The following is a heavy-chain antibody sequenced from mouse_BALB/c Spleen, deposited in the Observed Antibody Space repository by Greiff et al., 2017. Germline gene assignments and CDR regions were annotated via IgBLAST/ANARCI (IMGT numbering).Heavy chain of an antibody. D-gene: IGHD2-14*01. CDR2: ISSGGSYT. CDR1: GFTFSSYA. J-gene: IGHJ4*01. CDR3: AREGYRYDAGKMDY. V-gene: IGHV5-9-4*01. Sequence: EVQVVESGGGLVKPGGSLKLSCAASGFTFSSYAMSWVRQSPEKRLEWVAEISSGGSYTYYPDTVTGRFTISRDNAKNTLYLEMSSLRSEDTAMYYCAREGYRYDAGKMDYWGQGTSVTVSS.